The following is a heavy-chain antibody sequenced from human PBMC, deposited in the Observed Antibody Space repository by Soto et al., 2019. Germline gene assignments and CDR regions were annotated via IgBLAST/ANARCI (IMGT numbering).Heavy chain of an antibody. V-gene: IGHV3-30*03. D-gene: IGHD6-13*01. Sequence: ESGGGVVQPGRSLRLSCAASGFTFSSYGMLWVRQAPGKGLEWVAVISYDGSNKYYADSVKGRFTISRDNSKNTLYLQMNSLRAEDTAVYYCAGSSSWPPYIFDYWGQGTLVTVSS. CDR3: AGSSSWPPYIFDY. CDR2: ISYDGSNK. J-gene: IGHJ4*02. CDR1: GFTFSSYG.